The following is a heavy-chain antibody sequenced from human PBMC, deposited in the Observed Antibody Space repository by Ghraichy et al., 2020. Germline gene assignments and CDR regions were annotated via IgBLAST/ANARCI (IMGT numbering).Heavy chain of an antibody. CDR3: AKRPSITGTTSDAFDI. V-gene: IGHV3-23*01. CDR2: ISGSGGST. CDR1: GLTFSSYA. Sequence: GGSLRPSCAASGLTFSSYAMSWVRQAPGKGLEWVSAISGSGGSTYYADSVKGRFTISRDNSKNTLFLQMNSLRAEDTAVYFCAKRPSITGTTSDAFDIWGQGTMVTVSS. D-gene: IGHD1-20*01. J-gene: IGHJ3*02.